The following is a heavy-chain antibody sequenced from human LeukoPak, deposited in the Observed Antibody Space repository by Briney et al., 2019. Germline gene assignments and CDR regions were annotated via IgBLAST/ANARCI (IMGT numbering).Heavy chain of an antibody. Sequence: SETLSPTCSVSGGSISGYYWSWIRQPPGKGLEWIGFIYYNGSTNYNPSLKSRITISVDTSKNQFSLKLNSVTAADTAIFYCARIRRYDYDGFRPGWVYWYFDVWGRGTLVTVSS. D-gene: IGHD4-23*01. V-gene: IGHV4-59*01. CDR3: ARIRRYDYDGFRPGWVYWYFDV. J-gene: IGHJ2*01. CDR2: IYYNGST. CDR1: GGSISGYY.